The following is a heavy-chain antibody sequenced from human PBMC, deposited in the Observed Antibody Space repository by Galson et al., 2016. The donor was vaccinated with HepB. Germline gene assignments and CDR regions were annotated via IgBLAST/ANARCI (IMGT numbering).Heavy chain of an antibody. Sequence: SLRLSCAASGFTFTDYAMTWVRQAPGKGLEWVALISGSGGNAYYADSVKRRLAISRDNSRGTLVLQMGSLIAEDTAMYYCARARGFYDAFNIWGQGTMVSVSS. J-gene: IGHJ3*02. CDR2: ISGSGGNA. CDR3: ARARGFYDAFNI. D-gene: IGHD5-12*01. V-gene: IGHV3-23*01. CDR1: GFTFTDYA.